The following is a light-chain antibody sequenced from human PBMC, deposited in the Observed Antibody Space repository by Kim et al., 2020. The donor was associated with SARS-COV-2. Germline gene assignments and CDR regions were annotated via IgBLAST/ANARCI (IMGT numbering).Light chain of an antibody. CDR3: NSRDSSGNHLWV. V-gene: IGLV3-19*01. Sequence: GQTVSITCQGASLRSYYASCYQQKPGQAPVLVIYGKNNRPSGIPDRFSGSSSGNTASLTITGAQAEDEADYYCNSRDSSGNHLWVFGGGTQLTVL. J-gene: IGLJ3*02. CDR2: GKN. CDR1: SLRSYY.